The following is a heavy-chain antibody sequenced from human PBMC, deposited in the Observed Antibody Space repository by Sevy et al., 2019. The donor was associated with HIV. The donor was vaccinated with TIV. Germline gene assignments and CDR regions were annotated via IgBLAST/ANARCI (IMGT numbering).Heavy chain of an antibody. D-gene: IGHD3-22*01. V-gene: IGHV5-10-1*01. CDR3: ARQEERGYDPEVPNHYYYYYMDV. CDR1: GYSFNNYW. CDR2: IDPSDSYI. J-gene: IGHJ6*03. Sequence: GESLKISCKGSGYSFNNYWITWVRQMPGKGLEWMGKIDPSDSYINYNPSFQGHVTISVDKSISTAYLQGSSLKASDTAIYYCARQEERGYDPEVPNHYYYYYMDVWGRGTTVTVSS.